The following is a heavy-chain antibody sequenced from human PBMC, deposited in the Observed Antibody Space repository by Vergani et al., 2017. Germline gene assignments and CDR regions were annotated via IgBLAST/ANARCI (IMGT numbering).Heavy chain of an antibody. CDR1: GFTFSSYS. CDR3: ARGWGGYGMDF. J-gene: IGHJ6*02. Sequence: EVQLVESGGGLVKPGGSLRLSCAASGFTFSSYSMNWVRQAPGKGLEWVSSISTSSSYIYYADSVKGRFTISRDNAKNSMYLQMNSLSAEDTAVYYCARGWGGYGMDFWGQGTTVTVSS. CDR2: ISTSSSYI. V-gene: IGHV3-21*01. D-gene: IGHD3-16*01.